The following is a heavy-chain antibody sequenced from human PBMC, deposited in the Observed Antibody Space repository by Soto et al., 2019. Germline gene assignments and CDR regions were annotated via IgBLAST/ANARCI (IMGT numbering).Heavy chain of an antibody. Sequence: GGSLRLSCAASGFAFTRYSMNWVRQAPGKGLEWVSSISSTTNYIYYADSMKGRFTVSRDNAKNSVYLEMNSLSAEDTAVYYCARESEDLTSNFDYWGQGTLVTVSS. V-gene: IGHV3-21*01. J-gene: IGHJ4*02. CDR3: ARESEDLTSNFDY. CDR1: GFAFTRYS. CDR2: ISSTTNYI.